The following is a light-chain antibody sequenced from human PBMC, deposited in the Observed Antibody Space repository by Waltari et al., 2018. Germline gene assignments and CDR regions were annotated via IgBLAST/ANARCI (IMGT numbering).Light chain of an antibody. CDR2: KAS. CDR1: QSISTL. J-gene: IGKJ1*01. V-gene: IGKV1-5*03. Sequence: DIQMTQSPSTLSASVGDRLSITCRASQSISTLLAWYQQKPGKAPKLLIYKASTLESGVPSRFSGSGSGTEFTLTISSLQPDDCATYYCQQYHSYRTFGQGTKVEIK. CDR3: QQYHSYRT.